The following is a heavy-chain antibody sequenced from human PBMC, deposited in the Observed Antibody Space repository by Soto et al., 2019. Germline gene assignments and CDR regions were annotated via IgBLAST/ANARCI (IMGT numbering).Heavy chain of an antibody. CDR2: INHSGST. D-gene: IGHD3-16*02. CDR1: GGSFSGYY. J-gene: IGHJ4*02. V-gene: IGHV4-34*01. CDR3: ARVTDYVWGSDRYFFDD. Sequence: SETLSLTCAVYGGSFSGYYWSWIRQPPGKGLEWIGEINHSGSTNYNPSLKSRVTISVDTSKNQFSLKLSSVTAADTAVYYCARVTDYVWGSDRYFFDDWGQGTLVTVSS.